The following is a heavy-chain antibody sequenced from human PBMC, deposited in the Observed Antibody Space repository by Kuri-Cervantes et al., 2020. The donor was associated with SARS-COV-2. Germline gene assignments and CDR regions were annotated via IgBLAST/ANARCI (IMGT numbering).Heavy chain of an antibody. D-gene: IGHD4-11*01. CDR1: GFTFSTYG. V-gene: IGHV3-30*18. J-gene: IGHJ6*02. CDR2: ISYDGSSK. CDR3: AKPHYSKAYYYYGMDV. Sequence: GESLKISCAASGFTFSTYGLHWVRQAPGKGLEWVAVISYDGSSKYYADSVKGRFTISRDNSKNTLYLQMNSLRAEDTAVYYCAKPHYSKAYYYYGMDVWGQGTTVTVS.